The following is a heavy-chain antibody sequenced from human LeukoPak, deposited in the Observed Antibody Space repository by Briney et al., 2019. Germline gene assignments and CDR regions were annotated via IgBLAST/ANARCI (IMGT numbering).Heavy chain of an antibody. CDR3: AKDPAMAYSGSY. J-gene: IGHJ4*02. V-gene: IGHV3-7*01. Sequence: GGSLRLSCAASGFTFSNYWMSWVRQAPGKGLEWVANINQDGSVKYYVDSVKGRFTISRDNSKNTLYLQMNSLRAEDTAVYYCAKDPAMAYSGSYWGQGTLVTVSS. CDR2: INQDGSVK. CDR1: GFTFSNYW. D-gene: IGHD1-26*01.